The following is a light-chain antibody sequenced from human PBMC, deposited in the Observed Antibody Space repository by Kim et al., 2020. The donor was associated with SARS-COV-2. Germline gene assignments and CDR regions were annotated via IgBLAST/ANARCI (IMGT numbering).Light chain of an antibody. CDR2: HAY. V-gene: IGKV3-20*01. CDR3: QQYGSSPGT. Sequence: STGERATLSCRASQSVSNSCLAWYQQKPGQAPRLLIYHAYSRVNGIPDRFSGIGSGTDFTLIISRLEPEDCAVYYCQQYGSSPGTFGQGTKVDIK. J-gene: IGKJ2*01. CDR1: QSVSNSC.